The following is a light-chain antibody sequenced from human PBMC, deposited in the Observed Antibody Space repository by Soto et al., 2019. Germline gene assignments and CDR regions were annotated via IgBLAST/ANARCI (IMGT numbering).Light chain of an antibody. CDR3: QQCGSSST. CDR1: QTFSNSF. J-gene: IGKJ5*01. CDR2: GAS. Sequence: EIVLTQSPGTLSLSPGERATLSCRASQTFSNSFLSWFQQIPGQAPRLLICGASMRATGIPDRFSGSGSGTGFTLTISRLEPEDFAVYYCQQCGSSSTFGQGTRLEIK. V-gene: IGKV3-20*01.